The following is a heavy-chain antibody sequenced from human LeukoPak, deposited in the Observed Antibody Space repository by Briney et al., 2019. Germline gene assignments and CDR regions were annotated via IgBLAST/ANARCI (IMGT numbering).Heavy chain of an antibody. CDR1: GYSFSSYY. CDR3: ARENDYGNNWFDP. CDR2: INLSGDST. V-gene: IGHV1-46*01. D-gene: IGHD4-17*01. J-gene: IGHJ5*02. Sequence: ASVKVSCKASGYSFSSYYMRWARQDPGQGLEWMGMINLSGDSTTYAQKFQGRVTMTRETSTRTVYMELSSLRSDDTAVYYCARENDYGNNWFDPWGQGTLVTVSS.